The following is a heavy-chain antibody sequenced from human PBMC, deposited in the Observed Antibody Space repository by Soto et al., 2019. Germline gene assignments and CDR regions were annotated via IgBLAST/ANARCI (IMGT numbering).Heavy chain of an antibody. CDR2: INPNSGGT. D-gene: IGHD1-26*01. Sequence: ASLKVSCNASGYTFTGYYMHWVRQAPGQGLEWMGWINPNSGGTNYAQEFQGRVTMTREPSISTAYMELSRLRSDDTAVYYCARAGARAFDYWGQGTLVTVSS. J-gene: IGHJ4*02. CDR3: ARAGARAFDY. CDR1: GYTFTGYY. V-gene: IGHV1-2*02.